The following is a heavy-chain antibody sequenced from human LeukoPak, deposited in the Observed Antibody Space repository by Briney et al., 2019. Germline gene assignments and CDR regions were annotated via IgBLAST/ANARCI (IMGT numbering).Heavy chain of an antibody. D-gene: IGHD3-3*01. V-gene: IGHV4-59*01. J-gene: IGHJ4*02. CDR3: ARVSYYDFWSGYDYYFDY. CDR2: IYYSGST. Sequence: SETLSLTCTVSGGSISSYYWSWIRQPPGKGLEWIGYIYYSGSTNYNPSLKSRVTISVDTSKNQFSLKLSSVTAADTAVYYCARVSYYDFWSGYDYYFDYWGQGTLVTVSS. CDR1: GGSISSYY.